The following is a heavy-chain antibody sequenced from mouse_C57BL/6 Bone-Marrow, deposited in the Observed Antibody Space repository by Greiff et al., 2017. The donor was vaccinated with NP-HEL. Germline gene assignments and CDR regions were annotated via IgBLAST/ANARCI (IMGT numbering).Heavy chain of an antibody. CDR2: INSDGGST. Sequence: EVKVEESGGGLVQPGESLKLSCESNEYEFPSHDMSWVRKTPEKRLELVAAINSDGGSTYYPDTMERRFIISRDNTKKTRYLQMSSLRSEDTALYYCARHGYDLYFDYWGQGTTLTVSS. V-gene: IGHV5-2*03. CDR1: EYEFPSHD. J-gene: IGHJ2*01. D-gene: IGHD2-2*01. CDR3: ARHGYDLYFDY.